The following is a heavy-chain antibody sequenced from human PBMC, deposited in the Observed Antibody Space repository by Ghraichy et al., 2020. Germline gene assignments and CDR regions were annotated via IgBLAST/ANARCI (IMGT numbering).Heavy chain of an antibody. CDR3: ARAIPTPTSITYYDFWSGYYFVSRHFDY. D-gene: IGHD3-3*01. V-gene: IGHV1-8*01. CDR2: MNPNSGNT. CDR1: GYTFTSYD. J-gene: IGHJ4*02. Sequence: ASVKVSCKASGYTFTSYDINWVRQATGQGLEWMGWMNPNSGNTGYAQKFQGRVTMTRNTSISTAYMELSSLRSEDTAVYYCARAIPTPTSITYYDFWSGYYFVSRHFDYWGQGTLVTVSS.